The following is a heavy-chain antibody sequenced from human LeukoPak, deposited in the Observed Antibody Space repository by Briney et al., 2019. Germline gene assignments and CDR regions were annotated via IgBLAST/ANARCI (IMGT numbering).Heavy chain of an antibody. D-gene: IGHD3-22*01. Sequence: SETLSLTCTVSGGSISSYYWSWIRQPPGKGLEWIGYIYYSGSTYYNPSLKSRVAISVDTLKNQFSLTVSSVTAADTAVYYCTRDVPRSSGYPDNWGQGTLVTVSS. J-gene: IGHJ4*02. CDR3: TRDVPRSSGYPDN. CDR1: GGSISSYY. V-gene: IGHV4-59*12. CDR2: IYYSGST.